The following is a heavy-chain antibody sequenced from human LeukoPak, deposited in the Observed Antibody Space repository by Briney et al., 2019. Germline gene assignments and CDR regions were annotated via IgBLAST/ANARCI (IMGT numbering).Heavy chain of an antibody. Sequence: GSLRLSCAASGFTFSSYAMSWVRQAPGKGLEWVSAISGSGGSTYYADSVKGRFTISRDNSKNTLYLQMNSLRAEDTAVYYCATTDDSSGYHYFDYWGQGTLVTVSS. CDR1: GFTFSSYA. V-gene: IGHV3-23*01. CDR3: ATTDDSSGYHYFDY. J-gene: IGHJ4*02. D-gene: IGHD3-22*01. CDR2: ISGSGGST.